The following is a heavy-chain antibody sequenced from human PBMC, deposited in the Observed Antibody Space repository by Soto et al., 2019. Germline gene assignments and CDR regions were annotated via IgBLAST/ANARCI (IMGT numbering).Heavy chain of an antibody. CDR1: GFTFRSYS. CDR2: ISSSSIYI. V-gene: IGHV3-21*01. J-gene: IGHJ2*01. CDR3: AREGYGDLNCYFDL. D-gene: IGHD4-17*01. Sequence: GGSLRLSCAASGFTFRSYSMNWVRQAPGKGLEWVSSISSSSIYIYYADSVKGRFTISRDNAKNSLYLQMNSLRAEDTAVYYCAREGYGDLNCYFDLWGRGTLVTVSS.